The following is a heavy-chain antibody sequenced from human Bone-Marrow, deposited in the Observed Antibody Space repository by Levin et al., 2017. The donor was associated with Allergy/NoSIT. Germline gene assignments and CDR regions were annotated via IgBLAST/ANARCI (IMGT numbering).Heavy chain of an antibody. CDR2: ISGSGGST. Sequence: VASVKVSCAASGFIFSIYGMSWVRQAPGKGLEWVSFISGSGGSTYYADSVKGRFTISRDNSKNTVFLQMNSLRAGDSAVYYCTNSRAVAGNTKVDYWGQGTLVTVSS. CDR3: TNSRAVAGNTKVDY. V-gene: IGHV3-23*01. D-gene: IGHD6-19*01. CDR1: GFIFSIYG. J-gene: IGHJ4*02.